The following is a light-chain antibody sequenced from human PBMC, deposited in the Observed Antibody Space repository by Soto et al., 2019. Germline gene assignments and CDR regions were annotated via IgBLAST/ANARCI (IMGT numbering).Light chain of an antibody. CDR1: QSVSSSY. V-gene: IGKV3-20*01. CDR3: QQYSRSYDPSLYT. CDR2: GSY. J-gene: IGKJ2*01. Sequence: EIVLTQSPGTLSLSPGETATLSCRASQSVSSSYLAWYQQKPGQAPRLLVYGSYHRATGIADRFSGSGSGPDFPLTIRGLEPEDFAVYYCQQYSRSYDPSLYTFGQGTKVDIK.